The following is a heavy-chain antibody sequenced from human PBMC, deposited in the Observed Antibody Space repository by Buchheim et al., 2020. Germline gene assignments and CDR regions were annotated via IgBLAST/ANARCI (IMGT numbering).Heavy chain of an antibody. D-gene: IGHD3-22*01. CDR2: IYHSGST. CDR1: GGSISSGGYS. CDR3: ASSGYYAGWFDP. J-gene: IGHJ5*02. V-gene: IGHV4-30-2*01. Sequence: QLQLQESGSGLVKPSQTLSLTCAVSGGSISSGGYSWSWIRQPPGKGLEWIGYIYHSGSTYSNPSFKSRVTISVDRPENKCSLKLSSVTAADTAVYYCASSGYYAGWFDPWGQGTL.